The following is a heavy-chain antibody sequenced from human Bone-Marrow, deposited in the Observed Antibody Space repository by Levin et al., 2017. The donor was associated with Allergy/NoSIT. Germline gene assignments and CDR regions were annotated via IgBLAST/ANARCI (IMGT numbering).Heavy chain of an antibody. CDR1: GFSFSYYS. CDR3: ARGRHSVMELGVDY. V-gene: IGHV3-30-3*01. J-gene: IGHJ4*01. D-gene: IGHD1-26*01. Sequence: GGSLRLSCAASGFSFSYYSMHWVRQAPGKGLEWVAVISYDGNNKNYADSVKGRFTISRDTSKNTLYLQMNSLRAEDTAVYYCARGRHSVMELGVDYWGQGTLVTVSS. CDR2: ISYDGNNK.